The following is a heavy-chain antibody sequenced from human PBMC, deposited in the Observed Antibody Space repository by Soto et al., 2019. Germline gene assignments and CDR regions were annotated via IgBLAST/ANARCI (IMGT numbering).Heavy chain of an antibody. Sequence: ASVKVSCKASGYTFTSYAMHWVRQAPGQRLEWMGWINAGNGNTKYSQKFQGRVTITRDTSASTAYMELSSLRSEDTAVYYCATNEGRDGYSFDYWGQGTLVTVSS. CDR2: INAGNGNT. CDR3: ATNEGRDGYSFDY. D-gene: IGHD5-12*01. J-gene: IGHJ4*02. CDR1: GYTFTSYA. V-gene: IGHV1-3*01.